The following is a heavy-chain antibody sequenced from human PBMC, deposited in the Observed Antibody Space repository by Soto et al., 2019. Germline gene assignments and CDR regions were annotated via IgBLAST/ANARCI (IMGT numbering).Heavy chain of an antibody. Sequence: GASVKVSCKGSGGPFSSYGISWVRQGPGQGLEWMGGVIPIFGTGNYAQKFQGRVTITADESTSTAYMELSSLRSEDTAVYYCASHYDFWSGSRPGYYYYGMDVWGQGTTVNVSS. CDR3: ASHYDFWSGSRPGYYYYGMDV. CDR2: VIPIFGTG. J-gene: IGHJ6*02. V-gene: IGHV1-69*13. CDR1: GGPFSSYG. D-gene: IGHD3-3*01.